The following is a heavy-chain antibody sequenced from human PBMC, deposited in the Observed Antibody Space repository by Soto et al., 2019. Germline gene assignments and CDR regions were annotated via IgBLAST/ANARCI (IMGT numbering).Heavy chain of an antibody. CDR1: GGSISSYY. V-gene: IGHV4-59*01. CDR3: ARSSSWWKGSWLDP. D-gene: IGHD6-13*01. Sequence: SETLSLTCTVSGGSISSYYWSWIRQPPGKGLEWIGYIYYSGSTNYNPSLKSRVTISVDTSKNQFSLKLSSVTAADTAVYYCARSSSWWKGSWLDPWGQGTLVT. J-gene: IGHJ5*02. CDR2: IYYSGST.